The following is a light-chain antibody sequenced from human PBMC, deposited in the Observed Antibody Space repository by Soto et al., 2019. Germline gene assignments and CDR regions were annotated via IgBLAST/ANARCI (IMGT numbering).Light chain of an antibody. CDR2: AAS. Sequence: DIHMTQSPGSLPAALGDSVTITCRASQSISSYLNCYQQKPGKAPKLLIYAASSLRGGGPSRCCGGGAWTNFTLTIISRQPADVSTDYYRQRYGTPRTFGQGTKVDIK. V-gene: IGKV1-39*01. CDR3: RQRYGTPRT. CDR1: QSISSY. J-gene: IGKJ1*01.